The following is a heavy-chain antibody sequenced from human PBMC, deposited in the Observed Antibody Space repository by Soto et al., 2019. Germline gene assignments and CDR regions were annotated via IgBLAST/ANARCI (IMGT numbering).Heavy chain of an antibody. J-gene: IGHJ6*02. CDR2: IIPILGIA. D-gene: IGHD4-17*01. V-gene: IGHV1-69*02. CDR3: ARGGVSYGDYVGYYYGMDV. CDR1: GGTFSSYT. Sequence: QVQLVQSGAEVKKPGSSVKVSCKASGGTFSSYTISWVRQAPGQGLEWMGRIIPILGIANYAQKFQGRVTITADKSTSTAYMELRSLRSEDTAVYYCARGGVSYGDYVGYYYGMDVWGQGTTVTVSS.